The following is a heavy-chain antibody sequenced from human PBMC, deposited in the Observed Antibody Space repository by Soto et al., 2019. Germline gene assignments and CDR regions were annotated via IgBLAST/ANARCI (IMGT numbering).Heavy chain of an antibody. Sequence: SETLSLTCAVYGGSFSGYYWSWIRQPPGKGLEWIGEINHSGSTNYNPSLKSRVTISVDTSKNQFSLKLSSVTAADTAVYYCAREARYCTNGVCYTQWFDPWGQGTLVTVSS. CDR2: INHSGST. CDR1: GGSFSGYY. D-gene: IGHD2-8*01. J-gene: IGHJ5*02. CDR3: AREARYCTNGVCYTQWFDP. V-gene: IGHV4-34*01.